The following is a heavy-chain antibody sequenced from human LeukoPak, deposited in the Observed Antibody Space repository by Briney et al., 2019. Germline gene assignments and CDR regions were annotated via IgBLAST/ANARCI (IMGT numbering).Heavy chain of an antibody. D-gene: IGHD3-9*01. CDR1: GFTFSSYS. CDR2: ISSSSSYI. V-gene: IGHV3-21*01. Sequence: PGGSLRLSCAASGFTFSSYSMNWVRQAPGKGLEWVSSISSSSSYIYYADSVKGRFTISRDNAKNSLYLQMNSLRAEDTAVYYCAREHIPTYYDILTGFRGVYYYYYYMDVWGKGTTVTVSS. J-gene: IGHJ6*03. CDR3: AREHIPTYYDILTGFRGVYYYYYYMDV.